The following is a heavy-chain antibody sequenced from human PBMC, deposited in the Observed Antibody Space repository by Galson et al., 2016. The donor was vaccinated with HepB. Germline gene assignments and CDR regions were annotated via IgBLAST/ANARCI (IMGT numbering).Heavy chain of an antibody. D-gene: IGHD2-8*01. CDR3: ARAIMTPSDNWFDP. CDR1: GGTFSSYA. V-gene: IGHV1-46*01. Sequence: SVKVSCKASGGTFSSYAISWVRQAPGQGLEWMGIINPLSGGTDYAQRFQGRVTMTRDTSTSTVSMELSSLRSEDTAVYYCARAIMTPSDNWFDPWARDPGSPTPQ. CDR2: INPLSGGT. J-gene: IGHJ5*02.